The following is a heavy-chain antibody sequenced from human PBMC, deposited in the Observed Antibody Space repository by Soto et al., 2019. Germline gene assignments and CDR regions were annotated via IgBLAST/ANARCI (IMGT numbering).Heavy chain of an antibody. CDR3: AEGRGGSGSLTPRVDF. CDR1: GFTFNNYA. Sequence: EVQLLESGGGLVQPGGSLRLSCAASGFTFNNYAMTWVRQAPGKGLEWVSAISGGGDTTSYADSAKGRFTVPRDGSKKTLYLKMSSLRAEDTALYCCAEGRGGSGSLTPRVDFWGQGNLVTVSS. V-gene: IGHV3-23*01. D-gene: IGHD3-10*01. CDR2: ISGGGDTT. J-gene: IGHJ4*02.